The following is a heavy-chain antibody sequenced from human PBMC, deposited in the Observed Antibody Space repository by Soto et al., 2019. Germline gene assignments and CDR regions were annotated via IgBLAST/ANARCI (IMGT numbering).Heavy chain of an antibody. CDR1: GFSFSGYV. J-gene: IGHJ4*02. Sequence: AGGSLRLSCAASGFSFSGYVISWVRQAPGKGLEGVAVISYDGSNKYYADSVKGRFTISRDNSKNTLYLQMNSLRAEDTAVYYCAKDQLRDYSLDYWGQGTLVTVSS. D-gene: IGHD4-4*01. CDR2: ISYDGSNK. CDR3: AKDQLRDYSLDY. V-gene: IGHV3-30*18.